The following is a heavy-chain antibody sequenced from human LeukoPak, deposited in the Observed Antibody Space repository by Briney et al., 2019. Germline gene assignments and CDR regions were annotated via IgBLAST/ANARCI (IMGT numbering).Heavy chain of an antibody. CDR1: GYTFTGYY. J-gene: IGHJ4*02. D-gene: IGHD2-15*01. V-gene: IGHV1-2*02. CDR3: ASIHPNLLMMDY. Sequence: ASVKVSCKASGYTFTGYYMHWVRQAPGQGLEWMGWINPNSGGTNCAQKFQGRVTMTRDTSISTAYMELSRLRSDDTAVYYCASIHPNLLMMDYWGQGTLVTVSS. CDR2: INPNSGGT.